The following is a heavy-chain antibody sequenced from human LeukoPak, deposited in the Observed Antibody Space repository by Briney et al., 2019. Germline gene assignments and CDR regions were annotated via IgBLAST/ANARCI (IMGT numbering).Heavy chain of an antibody. CDR2: ISGYNGNT. J-gene: IGHJ4*02. CDR3: ARVGYCSGPICFPPAATGMLDS. Sequence: GASVKVSCKAYGYTFTSYGISWVRQAPGQGLEWMGWISGYNGNTTYAQNLQGRVTMTTDTSTNTAHMELRSLRSDDTAVYFCARVGYCSGPICFPPAATGMLDSWGQGTLVTVSS. V-gene: IGHV1-18*01. D-gene: IGHD2-2*01. CDR1: GYTFTSYG.